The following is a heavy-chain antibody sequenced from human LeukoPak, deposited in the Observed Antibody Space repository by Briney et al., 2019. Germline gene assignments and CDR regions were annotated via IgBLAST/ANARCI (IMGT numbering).Heavy chain of an antibody. CDR3: ARGASGDGDAFDI. J-gene: IGHJ3*02. D-gene: IGHD2-15*01. Sequence: PGGSLRLSCAASGFTFSSYAMHWVRQAPGKRLEWVAVISYDGSNKYYADSVKGRFTISRDNSKNTLYLQMNSLRAEDTAVYYCARGASGDGDAFDIWGQGTMVTVSS. CDR2: ISYDGSNK. CDR1: GFTFSSYA. V-gene: IGHV3-30-3*01.